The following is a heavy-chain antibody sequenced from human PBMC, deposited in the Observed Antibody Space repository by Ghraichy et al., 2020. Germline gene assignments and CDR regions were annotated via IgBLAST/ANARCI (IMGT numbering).Heavy chain of an antibody. CDR1: GFTVSSNY. CDR3: ARSNHHYYYYGMDV. CDR2: IYSGGST. V-gene: IGHV3-53*01. D-gene: IGHD1-14*01. J-gene: IGHJ6*02. Sequence: GGSLRLSCAASGFTVSSNYMSWVRQAPGKGLEWVSVIYSGGSTYYADSVKGRFTISRDNSKNTLYLQMNSLRAEDTAVYYCARSNHHYYYYGMDVWGQGTTVTVSS.